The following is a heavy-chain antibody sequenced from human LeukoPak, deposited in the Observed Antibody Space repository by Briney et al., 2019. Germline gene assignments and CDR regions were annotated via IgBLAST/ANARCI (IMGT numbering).Heavy chain of an antibody. D-gene: IGHD1-26*01. CDR3: AKDRTVGASYWYFDL. CDR1: GFTFSTYV. Sequence: GRSLRLSCAASGFTFSTYVMHWARQAPGKGLEWVSGISSSGSGGNTYYADSVKGRFTISRDSSRNTLFLHMNTLRAEDTAIYYCAKDRTVGASYWYFDLWGRGTLVTVSS. J-gene: IGHJ2*01. CDR2: ISSSGSGGNT. V-gene: IGHV3-23*01.